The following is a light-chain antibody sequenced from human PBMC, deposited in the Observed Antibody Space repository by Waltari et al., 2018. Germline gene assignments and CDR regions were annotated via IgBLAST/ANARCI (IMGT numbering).Light chain of an antibody. CDR2: NDG. Sequence: SYVLTQPPSESVPPGQTAHITRPGNTIGDKRVHWFRQKAGQAPVLVIYNDGDRPPGVPERFSGSNSGDTATLTISRVEAGDEAAYFCRVWDTRRDHPVFGGGTKLTVL. CDR3: RVWDTRRDHPV. V-gene: IGLV3-21*02. CDR1: TIGDKR. J-gene: IGLJ3*02.